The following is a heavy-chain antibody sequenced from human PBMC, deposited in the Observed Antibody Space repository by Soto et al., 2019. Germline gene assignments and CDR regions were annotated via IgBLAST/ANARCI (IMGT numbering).Heavy chain of an antibody. CDR3: ASGYYDSSGYSIDY. CDR2: LIVILGTT. J-gene: IGHJ4*02. D-gene: IGHD3-22*01. V-gene: IGHV1-69*01. CDR1: GGSFSSYA. Sequence: QVQLVQSGAEVRNPGSSVKVSCQSFGGSFSSYAFSWVRQSPGQGLEWMGGLIVILGTTNYAQKFKGRVTFTADESTSTAYMEVSSLEAEDTAIYYCASGYYDSSGYSIDYWGQGTQVTVAS.